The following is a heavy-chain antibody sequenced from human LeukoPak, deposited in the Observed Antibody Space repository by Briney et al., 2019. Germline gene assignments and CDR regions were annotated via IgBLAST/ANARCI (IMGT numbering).Heavy chain of an antibody. D-gene: IGHD3-9*01. CDR1: GGSISSYY. V-gene: IGHV4-4*07. CDR3: ARESQGYDILIGYRHNWFDP. CDR2: IYTSGST. J-gene: IGHJ5*02. Sequence: SETLSLTCTVSGGSISSYYWSWIRQPAGKGLEWIGRIYTSGSTNYNPSLKSRVTMSVDTSKNQFSLKLSSVTAADTAVYYCARESQGYDILIGYRHNWFDPWGQGTLVTVSS.